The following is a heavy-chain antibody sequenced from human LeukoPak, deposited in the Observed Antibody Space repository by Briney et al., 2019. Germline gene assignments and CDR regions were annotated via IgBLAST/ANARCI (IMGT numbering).Heavy chain of an antibody. CDR2: IYHSGST. J-gene: IGHJ4*02. D-gene: IGHD6-19*01. V-gene: IGHV4-30-2*01. CDR3: ARALKKGRPIGYSSGWLTIAPFDY. CDR1: GGSISSGGYY. Sequence: SETLSLTCTVSGGSISSGGYYWSWIRQPPGKGLEWIGYIYHSGSTYYNPSLKSRVTISVDRSKNQFSLKLSSVTAADTAVYYCARALKKGRPIGYSSGWLTIAPFDYWGQGTLVTVSS.